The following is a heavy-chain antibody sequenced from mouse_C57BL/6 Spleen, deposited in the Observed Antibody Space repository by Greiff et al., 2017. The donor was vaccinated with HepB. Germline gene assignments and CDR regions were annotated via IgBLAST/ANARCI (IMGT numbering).Heavy chain of an antibody. D-gene: IGHD2-1*01. CDR2: INPSSGYT. V-gene: IGHV1-4*01. J-gene: IGHJ1*03. Sequence: VQLMESGAELARPGASVKMSCKASGYTFTSYTMHWVKQRPGQGLEWIGYINPSSGYTKYNQKFKDKATLTADKSSSTAYMQLSSLTSEDSAVYYCARSGHYGNYDYWYFDVWGTGTTVTVSS. CDR3: ARSGHYGNYDYWYFDV. CDR1: GYTFTSYT.